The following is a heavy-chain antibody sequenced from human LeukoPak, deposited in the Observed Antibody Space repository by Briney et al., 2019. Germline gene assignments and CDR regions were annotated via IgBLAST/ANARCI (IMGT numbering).Heavy chain of an antibody. Sequence: ASVKVSCKASGYTFTSYGISWVRQAPGQGLEWMGIINPSGGSTSYAQKFQGRVTMTRDMSTSTVYMELSSLRSEDTAVYYCARLSRSGWYDYWGQGTLVTVSS. CDR2: INPSGGST. CDR1: GYTFTSYG. J-gene: IGHJ4*02. D-gene: IGHD6-19*01. CDR3: ARLSRSGWYDY. V-gene: IGHV1-46*01.